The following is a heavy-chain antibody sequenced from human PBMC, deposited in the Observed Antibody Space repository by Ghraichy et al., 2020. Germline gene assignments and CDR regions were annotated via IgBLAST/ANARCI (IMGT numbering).Heavy chain of an antibody. D-gene: IGHD2-2*01. V-gene: IGHV4-31*03. J-gene: IGHJ4*02. Sequence: LRLSCTVSGGSISSGGYYWSWIRQHPGKGLEWIGYIYYSGSTYYNPSLKSRVTISVDTSKNQFSLKLSSVTAADTAVYYCARGGSTSLDYWGQGTLVTVSS. CDR1: GGSISSGGYY. CDR3: ARGGSTSLDY. CDR2: IYYSGST.